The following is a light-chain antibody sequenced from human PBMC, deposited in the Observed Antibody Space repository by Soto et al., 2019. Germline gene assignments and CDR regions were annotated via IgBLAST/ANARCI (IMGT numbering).Light chain of an antibody. CDR3: SSFSSTSTIV. J-gene: IGLJ2*01. CDR1: SSDVGGYNY. CDR2: EVS. Sequence: QSVLTQPASVSGSPGQSITISCIGSSSDVGGYNYVSWYQHHPSRVPKPMIFEVSDRPSGVSSRFSGSKSGNTAYLTISGLQAEDEADYYCSSFSSTSTIVFGGGTKLTVL. V-gene: IGLV2-14*01.